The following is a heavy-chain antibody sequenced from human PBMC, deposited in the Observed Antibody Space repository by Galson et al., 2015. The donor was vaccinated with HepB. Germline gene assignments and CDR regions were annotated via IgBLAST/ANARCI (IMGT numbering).Heavy chain of an antibody. Sequence: PALVKPTQTLTLTCTFSGFSLTTSGVAVGWIRQPPGKALEWLALIYWNGDKHYSPSLMSRLTITKDTSKNQVVLTMTNMDPVDTGTFYCAHRLEYRRSRWNFDYWGQGTLVTVSS. D-gene: IGHD4-23*01. CDR3: AHRLEYRRSRWNFDY. CDR1: GFSLTTSGVA. CDR2: IYWNGDK. V-gene: IGHV2-5*01. J-gene: IGHJ4*02.